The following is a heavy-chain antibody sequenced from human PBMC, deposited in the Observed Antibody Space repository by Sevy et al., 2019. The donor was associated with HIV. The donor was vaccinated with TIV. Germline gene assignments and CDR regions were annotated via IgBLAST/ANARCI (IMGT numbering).Heavy chain of an antibody. D-gene: IGHD2-21*01. CDR3: AKDGVSRNKLWDWFDP. CDR2: IGRGDT. CDR1: GFTFNIYA. Sequence: GGSLRLSCATSGFTFNIYAMSWVRQAPGKGLEWVSTIGRGDTYYADSVKGRFTISRDDSKSAVYLQMNSLRADDTAVYYCAKDGVSRNKLWDWFDPWGQGTLVTVSS. V-gene: IGHV3-23*01. J-gene: IGHJ5*02.